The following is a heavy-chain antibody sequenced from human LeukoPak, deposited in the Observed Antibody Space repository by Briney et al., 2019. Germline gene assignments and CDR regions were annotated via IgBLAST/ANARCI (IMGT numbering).Heavy chain of an antibody. CDR3: ARAPYYYDSSGYYYYYYGMDV. J-gene: IGHJ6*02. V-gene: IGHV3-30-3*01. CDR1: GFTFSSYA. Sequence: PGRSLRLSCAASGFTFSSYAMHWVRQAPGKGLEWVAIISSDGSNKYYADSVKGRFTISRDNSKNTLYLQMNSLRAEDTAVYYCARAPYYYDSSGYYYYYYGMDVWGQGTTVTVSS. D-gene: IGHD3-22*01. CDR2: ISSDGSNK.